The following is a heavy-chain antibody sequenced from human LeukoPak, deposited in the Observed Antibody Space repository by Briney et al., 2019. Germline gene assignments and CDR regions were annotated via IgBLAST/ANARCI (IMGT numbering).Heavy chain of an antibody. V-gene: IGHV3-23*01. D-gene: IGHD3-16*01. CDR1: GFPFSSYA. Sequence: GGSLRLSCAASGFPFSSYAMSWVRQPPRKGLEWVSGVSGSGDTTYYADSVKGRFTISRDNSKNTLYLQMDSLRAEDAAVYYCAKSDYYDESGHPSSFEYWGRGTLVTVSS. J-gene: IGHJ4*02. CDR3: AKSDYYDESGHPSSFEY. CDR2: VSGSGDTT.